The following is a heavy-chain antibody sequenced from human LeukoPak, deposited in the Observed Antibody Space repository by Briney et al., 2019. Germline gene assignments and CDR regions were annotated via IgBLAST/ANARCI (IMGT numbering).Heavy chain of an antibody. V-gene: IGHV1-8*01. Sequence: ASVKVSCKASEYTFTSYEINWVRQATGQGLEWMGWMNPNSGNTNYAQKFQGRVTMTRNTSISTAYVELSSLRSEDTAVYYCARLLTSDAFDVWGQGTMVTVSS. D-gene: IGHD2-21*02. J-gene: IGHJ3*01. CDR3: ARLLTSDAFDV. CDR2: MNPNSGNT. CDR1: EYTFTSYE.